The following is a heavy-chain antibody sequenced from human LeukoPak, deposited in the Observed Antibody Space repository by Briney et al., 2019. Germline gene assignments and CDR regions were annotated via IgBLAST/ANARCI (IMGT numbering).Heavy chain of an antibody. D-gene: IGHD2-15*01. CDR1: GLTLSNVW. CDR3: SQGSAQYFDY. Sequence: EAGGSLRLSCAVSGLTLSNVWMNWVRQAPGKGLEWVGRIRSRGDGGTTDFAAPVKGRFTISRDDSKNTLYLQMNSLTSEDTAVYYCSQGSAQYFDYWGQGTLVTVSS. V-gene: IGHV3-15*07. J-gene: IGHJ4*02. CDR2: IRSRGDGGTT.